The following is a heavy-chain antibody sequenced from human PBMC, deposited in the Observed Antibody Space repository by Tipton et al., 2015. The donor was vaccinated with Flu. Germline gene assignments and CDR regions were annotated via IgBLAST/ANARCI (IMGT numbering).Heavy chain of an antibody. Sequence: QLVQSGAEVKKPGASVKVSCKASGYTFTSYGISWVRQAPGQGLEWMGWISAYNGNTNYAQKLQGRVTMTTDTSTGTAYMELRSLRSDDTAVYYCARGTDSSSWFYYYYGMDVWGQGTTVTVSS. CDR3: ARGTDSSSWFYYYYGMDV. CDR1: GYTFTSYG. J-gene: IGHJ6*02. D-gene: IGHD6-13*01. V-gene: IGHV1-18*01. CDR2: ISAYNGNT.